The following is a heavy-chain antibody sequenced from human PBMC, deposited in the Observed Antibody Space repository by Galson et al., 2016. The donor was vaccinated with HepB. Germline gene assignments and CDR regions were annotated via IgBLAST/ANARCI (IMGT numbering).Heavy chain of an antibody. J-gene: IGHJ3*02. CDR3: ARRWKEMATITDAFDI. Sequence: SLRLSCAASGFTFSNYAMNWVRQAPGKRPEWLASISGSGGSTYYADSVKGRFTISRDNSKNTVYLQMNTLRAEDTAVYYCARRWKEMATITDAFDIWGQGTMVTVSS. CDR2: ISGSGGST. V-gene: IGHV3-23*01. CDR1: GFTFSNYA. D-gene: IGHD5-24*01.